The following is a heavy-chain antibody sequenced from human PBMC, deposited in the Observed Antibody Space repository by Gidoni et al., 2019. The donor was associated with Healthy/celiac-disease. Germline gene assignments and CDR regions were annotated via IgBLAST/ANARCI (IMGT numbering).Heavy chain of an antibody. CDR1: DGSISSSSYY. CDR3: ARDPSGCTHYNWFDP. Sequence: ETLSLTCTVSDGSISSSSYYWGWIRQPPGKGLEWIGSIYYSGSTYYNPSLKSRVTISVDTSKNQFSLKLSSVTAADTAVYYCARDPSGCTHYNWFDPWGQGTLVTVSS. V-gene: IGHV4-39*07. D-gene: IGHD6-19*01. CDR2: IYYSGST. J-gene: IGHJ5*02.